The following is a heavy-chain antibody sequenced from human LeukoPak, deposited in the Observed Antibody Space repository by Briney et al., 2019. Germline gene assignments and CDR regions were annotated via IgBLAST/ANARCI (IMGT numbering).Heavy chain of an antibody. V-gene: IGHV3-7*01. CDR1: GFTFSKYW. Sequence: GGSLRLSCTVSGFTFSKYWMRWVREAPGKGLECVASIDKNGREKRYVDSVEGRFTISRDNAKDSVYLQMTSLGAEDTAVYYCATYTQNFGAPGTDYWGQGTLVTVSS. CDR3: ATYTQNFGAPGTDY. J-gene: IGHJ4*02. D-gene: IGHD3-10*01. CDR2: IDKNGREK.